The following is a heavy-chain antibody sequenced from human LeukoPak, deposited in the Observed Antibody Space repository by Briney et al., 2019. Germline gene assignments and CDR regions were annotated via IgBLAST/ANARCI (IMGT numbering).Heavy chain of an antibody. CDR3: ARDGDGYNRPFDY. D-gene: IGHD5-24*01. CDR2: IFYSGST. V-gene: IGHV4-59*02. Sequence: PSETLSLTCTVSGGSVSYFYWSWIRQPPGKGLEWIGYIFYSGSTNYNPSFKSRVTISIDKSKNQFSLKLSSVTAADTAVYYCARDGDGYNRPFDYWGQGTLVTVSS. CDR1: GGSVSYFY. J-gene: IGHJ4*02.